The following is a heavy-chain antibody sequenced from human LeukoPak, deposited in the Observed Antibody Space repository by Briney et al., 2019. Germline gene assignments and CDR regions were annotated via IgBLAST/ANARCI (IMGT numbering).Heavy chain of an antibody. V-gene: IGHV4-4*02. Sequence: SETLSLTCAVSGGSISSSNWWSWVRQPPEKGLEWIGEIYHSGSTNYNPSLKSRVTISVDKSKNQFSLKLSSVTAADTAVYYCASLPSTSSMLDAFDIWGQGTMVTVSS. D-gene: IGHD2-8*01. CDR2: IYHSGST. J-gene: IGHJ3*02. CDR1: GGSISSSNW. CDR3: ASLPSTSSMLDAFDI.